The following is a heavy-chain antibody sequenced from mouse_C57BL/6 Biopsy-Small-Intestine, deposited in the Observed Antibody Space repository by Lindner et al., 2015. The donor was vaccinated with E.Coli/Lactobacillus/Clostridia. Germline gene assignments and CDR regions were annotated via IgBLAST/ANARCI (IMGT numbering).Heavy chain of an antibody. V-gene: IGHV1-80*01. CDR1: GYTFTGYW. CDR3: TRKGLLPFDY. J-gene: IGHJ2*01. D-gene: IGHD2-3*01. Sequence: VQLQESGAELMKPGASVRLSCKATGYTFTGYWIEWVKQRPGKGLEWIGQIYPGDDDTNYNGKFKGKATLTADKSSSTAYMQLSSLTSEDSAVYFCTRKGLLPFDYWGQGTTLTVSS. CDR2: IYPGDDDT.